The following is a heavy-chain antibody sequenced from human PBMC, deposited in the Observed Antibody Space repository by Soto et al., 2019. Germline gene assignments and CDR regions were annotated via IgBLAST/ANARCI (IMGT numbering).Heavy chain of an antibody. J-gene: IGHJ6*03. CDR3: ARPTYYYYMDV. V-gene: IGHV3-11*01. Sequence: QVQLVESGGGLVKPGGSLRLSCAASGFNFSDYYMSWIRQAPGKGLEWVSYISSSGNTKYYADSVKGRSTVSRDNAKNSLYLQMSSLRAEDTAVYYCARPTYYYYMDVWGKGTTVSVSS. CDR1: GFNFSDYY. CDR2: ISSSGNTK.